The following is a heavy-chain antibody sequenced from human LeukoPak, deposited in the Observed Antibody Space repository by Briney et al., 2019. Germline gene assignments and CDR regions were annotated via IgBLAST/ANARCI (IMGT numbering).Heavy chain of an antibody. CDR1: GFTFSSYA. J-gene: IGHJ4*02. Sequence: GGSLRLSCAASGFTFSSYAMHWVRQAPGKGLEWVAVISYDGSNKYYADSVKGRFTISRDNSKNTLYLQMNSLRAEDTAVYYCARDLLRRCSSTSCYRFDYWGQGTLATVSS. CDR2: ISYDGSNK. D-gene: IGHD2-2*02. CDR3: ARDLLRRCSSTSCYRFDY. V-gene: IGHV3-30*01.